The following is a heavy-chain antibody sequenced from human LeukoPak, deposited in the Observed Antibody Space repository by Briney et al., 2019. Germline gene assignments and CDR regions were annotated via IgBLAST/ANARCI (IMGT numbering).Heavy chain of an antibody. CDR2: IRYDGSNK. CDR1: GFTFSSYA. CDR3: AKVGAENIVVVPAAIGWFDP. J-gene: IGHJ5*02. V-gene: IGHV3-30*02. Sequence: GGSLRLSCAASGFTFSSYAMHWVRQAPGKGLEWVAFIRYDGSNKYYADSVKGRFTISRDNSKNTLYLQMNSLRAEDTAVYYCAKVGAENIVVVPAAIGWFDPWGQGTLVTVSS. D-gene: IGHD2-2*02.